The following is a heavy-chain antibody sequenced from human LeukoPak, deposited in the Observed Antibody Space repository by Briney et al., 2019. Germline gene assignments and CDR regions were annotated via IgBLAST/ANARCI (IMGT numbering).Heavy chain of an antibody. D-gene: IGHD2-2*01. CDR3: ARDFAVRYCSSTSCSHNDAFDI. CDR1: GGSISSYY. CDR2: IYTSGST. V-gene: IGHV4-4*07. J-gene: IGHJ3*02. Sequence: SETLSLTCTVSGGSISSYYWSWIRQPAGKRLEWIGRIYTSGSTNYNPSLKSRVTMSVDTSKNQFSLKLSSVTAADTAVYYCARDFAVRYCSSTSCSHNDAFDIWGQGTMVTVSS.